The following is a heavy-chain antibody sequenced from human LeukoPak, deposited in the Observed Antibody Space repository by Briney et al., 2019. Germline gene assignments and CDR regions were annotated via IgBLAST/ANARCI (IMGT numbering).Heavy chain of an antibody. CDR3: ARHDTPNPYFDY. CDR1: GGSISSGGYS. Sequence: ASQTLSLTCAVSGGSISSGGYSWSWIRQPPGKGLEWIGYIYYSGSTNYNPSLKSRVTISVDTSKNQFSLKLSSVTAADTAVYYCARHDTPNPYFDYWGQGTLVTVSS. J-gene: IGHJ4*02. V-gene: IGHV4-30-4*07. CDR2: IYYSGST. D-gene: IGHD7-27*01.